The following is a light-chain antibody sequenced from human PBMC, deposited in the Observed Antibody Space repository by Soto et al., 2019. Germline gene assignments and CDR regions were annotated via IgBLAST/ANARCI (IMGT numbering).Light chain of an antibody. CDR2: KAS. V-gene: IGKV1-5*03. Sequence: DIQMTQSPSTLSASVGDRVTITCRASQTIDSWLAWYQQRPGKPPNLLIYKASTLASGVPSRFSGSRSGTEFTLTISSLQPEDFATYYCLQHNTYPFTFGPGTKVDIK. J-gene: IGKJ3*01. CDR3: LQHNTYPFT. CDR1: QTIDSW.